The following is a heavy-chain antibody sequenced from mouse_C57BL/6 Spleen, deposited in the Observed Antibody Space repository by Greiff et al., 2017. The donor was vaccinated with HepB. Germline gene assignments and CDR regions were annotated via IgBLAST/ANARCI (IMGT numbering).Heavy chain of an antibody. V-gene: IGHV1-52*01. CDR1: GYTFTSYW. CDR2: IDPSDSET. CDR3: ARRPRGYVMDY. Sequence: VQLQQPGAELVRPGSSVKLSCKASGYTFTSYWMHWVKQRPIQGLEWIGNIDPSDSETHYNQKFKDKATLTVDKSSSTAYMQLSSLTSEDSAVYYCARRPRGYVMDYWGKGTSVTVSS. J-gene: IGHJ4*01.